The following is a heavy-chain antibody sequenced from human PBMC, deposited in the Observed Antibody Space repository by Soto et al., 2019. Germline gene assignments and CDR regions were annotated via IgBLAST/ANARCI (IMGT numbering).Heavy chain of an antibody. CDR2: IYPDDSDT. Sequence: PGESLKISCKGSGYSFSSYWIGWVRQMPGKGLEWMGIIYPDDSDTRYSPSFQGQVTISADKSISTAYLQWSSLKASDTAMYFCARHYFYASGSPEDPDYWGRGTLVIVSS. CDR1: GYSFSSYW. CDR3: ARHYFYASGSPEDPDY. J-gene: IGHJ4*02. D-gene: IGHD3-10*01. V-gene: IGHV5-51*01.